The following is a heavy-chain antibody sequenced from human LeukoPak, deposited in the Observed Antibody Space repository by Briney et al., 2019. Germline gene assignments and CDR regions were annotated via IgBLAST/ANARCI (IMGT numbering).Heavy chain of an antibody. D-gene: IGHD3-9*01. CDR1: KFIFRNYG. J-gene: IGHJ4*02. V-gene: IGHV3-30*02. Sequence: GGSLRLSCAASKFIFRNYGMHWVRQAPGKGLEWVAFIRDDGRNKYQADSVRGRFTISRDNSKDTLYLQMNRLRAEDTAVYYCAKDCDNQYDLLTGYHFCFDYWGQGTLVTVSS. CDR2: IRDDGRNK. CDR3: AKDCDNQYDLLTGYHFCFDY.